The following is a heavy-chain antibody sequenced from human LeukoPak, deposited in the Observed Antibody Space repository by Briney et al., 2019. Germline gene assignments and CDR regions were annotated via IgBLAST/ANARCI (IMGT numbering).Heavy chain of an antibody. V-gene: IGHV4-59*08. D-gene: IGHD4-17*01. Sequence: SETLSLTCTVSGDSVSNYYWSWIRQPPGKGLEWVGYFYYGGRSNYSPSLTSRVTMSVDTSKNQFSLKPSSVTAADTAVYYCARLVTTRFRFDPWGQGTLVTVSS. CDR3: ARLVTTRFRFDP. J-gene: IGHJ5*02. CDR2: FYYGGRS. CDR1: GDSVSNYY.